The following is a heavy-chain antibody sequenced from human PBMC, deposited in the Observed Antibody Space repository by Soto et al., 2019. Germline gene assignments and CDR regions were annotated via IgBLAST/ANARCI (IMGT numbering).Heavy chain of an antibody. J-gene: IGHJ6*02. CDR3: AAIKGNYYYYYGMDV. CDR2: INPNSGGT. CDR1: GYTYTVYY. V-gene: IGHV1-2*02. Sequence: ASVKGYCTTSGYTYTVYYMDWVRQAPGQGLEWMGWINPNSGGTNYAQKFQGRVTMTRDTSISTAYMELSRLRSDDTAVYYCAAIKGNYYYYYGMDVWGQGTTVPVFS.